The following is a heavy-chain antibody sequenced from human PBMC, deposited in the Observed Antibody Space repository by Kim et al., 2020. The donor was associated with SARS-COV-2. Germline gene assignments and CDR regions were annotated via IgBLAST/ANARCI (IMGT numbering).Heavy chain of an antibody. J-gene: IGHJ6*02. V-gene: IGHV4-59*01. Sequence: PSLHRRVPISVDTSKNRFSLKLSSVTAADPAVFYCARYIAAAGTYYGMDVWGQGTTVTVSS. CDR3: ARYIAAAGTYYGMDV. D-gene: IGHD6-13*01.